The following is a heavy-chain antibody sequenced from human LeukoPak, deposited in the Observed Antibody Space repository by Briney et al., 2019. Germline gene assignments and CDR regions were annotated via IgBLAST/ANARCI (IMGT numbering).Heavy chain of an antibody. V-gene: IGHV4-4*07. J-gene: IGHJ6*03. CDR1: GGSISSYY. D-gene: IGHD2-8*02. CDR3: ARVLRPRGFDYYYMDV. CDR2: IYISGST. Sequence: SETLSLTCTVSGGSISSYYWSWIRQPAGKGLEWIGRIYISGSTNYNPSLKSRVTMSVDTSKNQFSLKLSSVTAADTAVYYCARVLRPRGFDYYYMDVWGKGTTVTVSS.